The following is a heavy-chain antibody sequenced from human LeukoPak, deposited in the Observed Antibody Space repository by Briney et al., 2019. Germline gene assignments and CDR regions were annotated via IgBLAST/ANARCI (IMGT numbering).Heavy chain of an antibody. CDR2: ISPGDSDT. Sequence: GESLKISCKGSGYSFTTYRIGWVRQMPGKGLEWMGVISPGDSDTRYSPSFQGQVTISADKSISTAYLQWSSLKASDTAMYYCARRYCSSGSCDGVDYWGQGTLVTVSS. V-gene: IGHV5-51*01. CDR1: GYSFTTYR. D-gene: IGHD2-15*01. J-gene: IGHJ4*02. CDR3: ARRYCSSGSCDGVDY.